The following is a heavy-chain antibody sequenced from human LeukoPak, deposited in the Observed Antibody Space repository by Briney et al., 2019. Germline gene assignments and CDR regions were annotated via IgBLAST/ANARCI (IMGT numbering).Heavy chain of an antibody. CDR1: GHTFTSYG. J-gene: IGHJ5*02. D-gene: IGHD2-2*02. Sequence: ASVKVSCKASGHTFTSYGISWVRQAPGQGLEWMGWISAYNGHTNYAQKLQGRVTMTTDTSTSTAYMELRSLRSDDTAVYYCARVELGYCSSTSCYTISGWFDPWGQRTLVTVSS. CDR2: ISAYNGHT. V-gene: IGHV1-18*01. CDR3: ARVELGYCSSTSCYTISGWFDP.